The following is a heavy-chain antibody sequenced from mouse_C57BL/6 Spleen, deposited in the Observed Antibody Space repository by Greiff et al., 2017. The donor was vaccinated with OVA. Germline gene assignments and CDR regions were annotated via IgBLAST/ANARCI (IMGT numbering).Heavy chain of an antibody. CDR2: IDPSDSYT. CDR3: ANDMDY. Sequence: QVQLQQPGAELVKPGASVKLSCKASGYTFTSYWMQWVKQRPGQGLEWIGEIDPSDSYTNYNQKFKGKATLTVDTSSSTAYMQLSSLTSEDSAVYYCANDMDYWGQGTTLTVSS. V-gene: IGHV1-50*01. J-gene: IGHJ2*01. CDR1: GYTFTSYW.